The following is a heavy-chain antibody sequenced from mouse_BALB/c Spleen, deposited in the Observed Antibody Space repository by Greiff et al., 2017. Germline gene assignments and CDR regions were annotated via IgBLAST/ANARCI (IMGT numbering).Heavy chain of an antibody. CDR2: ISSGGGST. Sequence: EVHLVESGGGLVKPGGSLKLSCAASGFAFSSYDMSWVRQTPEKRLEWVAYISSGGGSTYYPDTVKGRFTISRDNAKNTLYLQMSSLKSEDTAMYYCARQGYYGNFFAYWGQGTLVTVSA. D-gene: IGHD2-1*01. J-gene: IGHJ3*01. CDR3: ARQGYYGNFFAY. V-gene: IGHV5-12-1*01. CDR1: GFAFSSYD.